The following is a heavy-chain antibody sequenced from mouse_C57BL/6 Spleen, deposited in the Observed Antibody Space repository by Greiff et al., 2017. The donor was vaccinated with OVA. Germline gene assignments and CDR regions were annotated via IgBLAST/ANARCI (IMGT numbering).Heavy chain of an antibody. J-gene: IGHJ1*03. CDR2: IYPGDGAT. Sequence: QVQLQQSGPELVKPGASVKISCKASGYAFSSSWMNWVKQRPGKGLEWIGRIYPGDGATNYNGKFKGKATLTADKSSSTAYMQLSSLTSEDSAVYFCAYWYFDVWGTGTTVTVSS. CDR1: GYAFSSSW. CDR3: AYWYFDV. V-gene: IGHV1-82*01.